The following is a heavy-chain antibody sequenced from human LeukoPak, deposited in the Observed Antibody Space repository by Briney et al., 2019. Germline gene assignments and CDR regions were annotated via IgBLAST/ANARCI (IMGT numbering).Heavy chain of an antibody. J-gene: IGHJ4*02. CDR3: ARVGITFGGVIVSNFDY. CDR2: ISAYNGNT. D-gene: IGHD3-16*02. CDR1: GYTFTSYG. Sequence: ASVKLSCKASGYTFTSYGITWVRQAPGQGLEGMGWISAYNGNTNYEQKLQGRVTMTTDTSTSTAYMELRSLRSDDTAVYYCARVGITFGGVIVSNFDYWGQGTLVTVSS. V-gene: IGHV1-18*01.